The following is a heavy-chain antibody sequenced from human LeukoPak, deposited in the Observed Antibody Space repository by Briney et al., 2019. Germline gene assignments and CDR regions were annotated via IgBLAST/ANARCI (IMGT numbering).Heavy chain of an antibody. Sequence: PSETLPLTCTVSGGSISSTSYSWGWIRQPPGKGLEWIGSIYYSGSAYYNPSLKSRVTISVDTSKNQFSLKLSSVTAADTAVYYCARVKPYYDYVPRMYYYYGMDVWGQGTTVTVSS. D-gene: IGHD3-3*01. CDR2: IYYSGSA. J-gene: IGHJ6*02. CDR3: ARVKPYYDYVPRMYYYYGMDV. CDR1: GGSISSTSYS. V-gene: IGHV4-39*01.